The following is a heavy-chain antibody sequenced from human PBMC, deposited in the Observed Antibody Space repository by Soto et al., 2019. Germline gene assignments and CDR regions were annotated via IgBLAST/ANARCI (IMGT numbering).Heavy chain of an antibody. CDR3: ARGGGPTQLVAS. Sequence: EVQLVESGGGLVQPGGSLRLSCAASGFTFGSYWMHWVRQAPGKGLVWVSRINSDGSSTSYADSVKGRFTISRDNAKNTLYLKMNSLRAEDTAVYYCARGGGPTQLVASWGQGTLVTVSS. CDR1: GFTFGSYW. CDR2: INSDGSST. D-gene: IGHD1-1*01. V-gene: IGHV3-74*01. J-gene: IGHJ5*01.